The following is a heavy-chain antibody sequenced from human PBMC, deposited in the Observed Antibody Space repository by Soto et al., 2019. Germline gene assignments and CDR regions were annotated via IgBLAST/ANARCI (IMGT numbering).Heavy chain of an antibody. CDR2: ISAYNGNT. D-gene: IGHD1-26*01. CDR3: ARDLMVEWETNWFDP. Sequence: GASVKVSCKASGYTFTSYGISWVRQAPGQGLEWMGWISAYNGNTNYAQKLQGRVTMTTDTSTSTAYMELRSLRSDDTAVYYCARDLMVEWETNWFDPWGQGTLVTVSS. CDR1: GYTFTSYG. V-gene: IGHV1-18*01. J-gene: IGHJ5*02.